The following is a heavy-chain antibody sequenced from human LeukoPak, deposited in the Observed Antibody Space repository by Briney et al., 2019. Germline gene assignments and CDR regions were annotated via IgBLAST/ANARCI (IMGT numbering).Heavy chain of an antibody. CDR1: GGSISTYY. Sequence: SETLSLTCTVSGGSISTYYWSWLRQPPGKGLEWIGYIYYSGSTGYNPSLKSRVTISVDTSKNQFSLKLTSVTAADTAMYCCATLRYCSGGSCFPKYFQHWGQGTLVTVSS. CDR2: IYYSGST. V-gene: IGHV4-59*08. CDR3: ATLRYCSGGSCFPKYFQH. D-gene: IGHD2-15*01. J-gene: IGHJ1*01.